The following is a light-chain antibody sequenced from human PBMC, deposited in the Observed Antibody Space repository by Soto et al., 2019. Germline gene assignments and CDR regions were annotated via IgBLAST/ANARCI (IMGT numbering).Light chain of an antibody. Sequence: ERVMTQSPATLSVSPGERATLSCRASQSVSSNLAWYQQKPGQAPRLLIYVASTRATGIPARFSGSGSGTDFTLTISSLQSEDFAVYYCQHYNGWPLFGPGTKVDIK. CDR3: QHYNGWPL. V-gene: IGKV3-15*01. J-gene: IGKJ3*01. CDR2: VAS. CDR1: QSVSSN.